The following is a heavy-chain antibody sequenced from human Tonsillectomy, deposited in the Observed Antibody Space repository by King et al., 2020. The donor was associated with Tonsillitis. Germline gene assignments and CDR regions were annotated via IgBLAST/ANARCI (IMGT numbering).Heavy chain of an antibody. D-gene: IGHD6-19*01. CDR1: GFTFSSYA. CDR3: AKVLSIAVAGKLDY. J-gene: IGHJ4*02. V-gene: IGHV3-23*04. CDR2: ISGSGGST. Sequence: VQLVESGGGLVQPGGPLRLSCAASGFTFSSYAMSWVRQAPGKGLEWGSAISGSGGSTYYADSVKGRFTISRDNSKNTLYLQMNSLRAEDTAVYYCAKVLSIAVAGKLDYWGQGTLVTVSS.